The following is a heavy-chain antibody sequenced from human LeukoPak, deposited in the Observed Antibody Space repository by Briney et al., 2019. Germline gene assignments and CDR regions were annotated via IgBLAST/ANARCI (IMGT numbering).Heavy chain of an antibody. Sequence: AGGSLRLSCAASGFTFDDYAMLWVRHAPGKGLEWVSGINWNSGSVDYADSVNSVKGRFTISRDNAKNSLYLQMNSLRAEDTALYYCAKDTAYDSSGLFDYWGQGTLVTVSS. CDR3: AKDTAYDSSGLFDY. CDR1: GFTFDDYA. CDR2: INWNSGSV. D-gene: IGHD3-22*01. J-gene: IGHJ4*02. V-gene: IGHV3-9*01.